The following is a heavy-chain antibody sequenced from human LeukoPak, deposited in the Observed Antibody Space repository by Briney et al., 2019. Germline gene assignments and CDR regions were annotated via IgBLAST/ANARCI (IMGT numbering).Heavy chain of an antibody. CDR1: GGSISSSSYY. V-gene: IGHV4-39*07. CDR3: ARVIPYGSGTGDAFDI. J-gene: IGHJ3*02. CDR2: SGNT. Sequence: SETLSLTCTVSGGSISSSSYYWGWIRQSPGKGLEWIGYSGNTYYNPSLKSRVTMSVDTSKNQFSLKLSSVTAADTAVYYCARVIPYGSGTGDAFDIWGQGTMVTVSS. D-gene: IGHD3-10*01.